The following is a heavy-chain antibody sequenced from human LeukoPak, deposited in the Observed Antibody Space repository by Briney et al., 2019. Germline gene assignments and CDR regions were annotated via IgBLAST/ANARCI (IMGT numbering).Heavy chain of an antibody. CDR1: GGSFSGYY. D-gene: IGHD6-13*01. Sequence: PSETLSLTCAVYGGSFSGYYWSWIRQPPGKGLEWIGEINHSGSTNYNPSLKSRVTISVDTSKNQFSLKLSSVTAADTAVYYCARSWGSRNYYYYMDVWGKGTTVTVSS. J-gene: IGHJ6*03. CDR2: INHSGST. CDR3: ARSWGSRNYYYYMDV. V-gene: IGHV4-34*01.